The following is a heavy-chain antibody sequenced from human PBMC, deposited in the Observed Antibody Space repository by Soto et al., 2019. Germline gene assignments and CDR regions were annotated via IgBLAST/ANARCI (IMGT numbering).Heavy chain of an antibody. CDR1: GYTFTSYD. CDR2: MNPNSSNT. D-gene: IGHD6-19*01. V-gene: IGHV1-8*01. J-gene: IGHJ3*02. Sequence: ASVKVSCKASGYTFTSYDINWVRQATGQGLEWMGWMNPNSSNTGYAQKFQGRVTMTRNSSISTAYMELSSLRSEDTAVYYCASGGWSTLNAFDIWGQGTMVTVSS. CDR3: ASGGWSTLNAFDI.